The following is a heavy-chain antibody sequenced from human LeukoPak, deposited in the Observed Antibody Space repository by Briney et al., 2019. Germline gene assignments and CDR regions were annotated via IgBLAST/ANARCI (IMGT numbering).Heavy chain of an antibody. CDR1: GSTVSSNY. D-gene: IGHD3-10*01. V-gene: IGHV3-66*04. CDR2: LYSGATT. J-gene: IGHJ4*02. Sequence: GGSLRLSCAASGSTVSSNYMNWVRQAPGKGLEWVSALYSGATTYYADSVKGRFTISTVTSKNTLYHQMDSLRAEDTAVYYCARQVGVLTVFDYWGQGTLVTVSS. CDR3: ARQVGVLTVFDY.